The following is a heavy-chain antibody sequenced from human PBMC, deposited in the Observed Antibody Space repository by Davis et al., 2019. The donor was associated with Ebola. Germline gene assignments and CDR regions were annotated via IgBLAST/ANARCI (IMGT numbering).Heavy chain of an antibody. J-gene: IGHJ3*02. D-gene: IGHD2-15*01. V-gene: IGHV3-21*01. CDR3: AAADIVVVVDGTSYPHAFDT. CDR2: ISSSSNYI. CDR1: GFTFSSYY. Sequence: GESLKISCAASGFTFSSYYMNWVRQAPGKGLECVSSISSSSNYISYADSMKGRFTISRDNAKNSLFLQMNSLSAEDTAVYYCAAADIVVVVDGTSYPHAFDTWGQGTVVTVSS.